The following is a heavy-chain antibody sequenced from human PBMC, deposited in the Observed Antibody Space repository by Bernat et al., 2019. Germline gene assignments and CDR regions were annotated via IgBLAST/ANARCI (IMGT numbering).Heavy chain of an antibody. D-gene: IGHD2-15*01. CDR2: LSYTGTT. V-gene: IGHV4-39*01. Sequence: QVRLQESGPGLVKPSETLSLTCTVSGASISSGRYYWGWIRQPPGRAPEWIGSLSYTGTTFYKPSLKSRVTISADRSSNQFSLKVYSVTAADAAIYYCARHAGGGGYVSAIDIWGPGTMVIVSP. CDR1: GASISSGRYY. J-gene: IGHJ3*02. CDR3: ARHAGGGGYVSAIDI.